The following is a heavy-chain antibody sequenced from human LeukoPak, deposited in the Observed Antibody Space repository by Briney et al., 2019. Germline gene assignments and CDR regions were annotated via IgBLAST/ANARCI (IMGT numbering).Heavy chain of an antibody. V-gene: IGHV3-23*01. CDR2: ISTSGFST. D-gene: IGHD1-14*01. CDR3: ARHLGIGIRAFDM. Sequence: GGSLRLSRAASGFIFSSYIMTWVRPAPGRGLEWVPVISTSGFSTDYIDSARGRCINSSDNPKNTLYLQSTSHSAEITTVYYCARHLGIGIRAFDMWGQGTLVIVSS. J-gene: IGHJ3*02. CDR1: GFIFSSYI.